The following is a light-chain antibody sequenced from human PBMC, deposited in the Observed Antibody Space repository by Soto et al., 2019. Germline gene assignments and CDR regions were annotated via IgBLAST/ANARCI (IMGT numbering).Light chain of an antibody. CDR1: SSDVGGYNY. CDR2: DVS. CDR3: SAYTSSTTLVL. V-gene: IGLV2-14*03. Sequence: QSVLTQPSSVSGSPGQSITISCSGTSSDVGGYNYVSWYQQHTGKAPKLMIFDVSDRPSGVSYRFSGSKSGNTASLPSSGLQAEDEADYYCSAYTSSTTLVLFGGGTQVTVL. J-gene: IGLJ2*01.